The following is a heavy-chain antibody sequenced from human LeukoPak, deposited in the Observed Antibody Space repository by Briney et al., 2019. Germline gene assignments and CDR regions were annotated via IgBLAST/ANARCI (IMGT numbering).Heavy chain of an antibody. J-gene: IGHJ4*02. V-gene: IGHV3-11*06. D-gene: IGHD4-17*01. CDR1: GFSFRDFY. CDR2: ISDSSSYT. Sequence: PGGSVTLYCAACGFSFRDFYMMGLRAAPGQGLVGVSHISDSSSYTNYADSVKGRLTFSRDNDKNSLYLQMNSLRTEDTPVYYCARDATGDNPIDCWGQGTMVTVSS. CDR3: ARDATGDNPIDC.